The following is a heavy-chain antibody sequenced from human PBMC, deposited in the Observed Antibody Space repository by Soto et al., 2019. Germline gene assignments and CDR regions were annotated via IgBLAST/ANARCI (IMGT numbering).Heavy chain of an antibody. V-gene: IGHV3-11*01. CDR1: GFSFRYYY. J-gene: IGHJ4*02. CDR2: MSFSGSSI. Sequence: PGGSLILSCAASGFSFRYYYMSWIRQAPGKGLEWVSYMSFSGSSIYYADSVKGRFTISRDNAKNSLYLQVNSLRAEDTAVYYCARDAAAALEYWGQGTLVTVSS. D-gene: IGHD6-13*01. CDR3: ARDAAAALEY.